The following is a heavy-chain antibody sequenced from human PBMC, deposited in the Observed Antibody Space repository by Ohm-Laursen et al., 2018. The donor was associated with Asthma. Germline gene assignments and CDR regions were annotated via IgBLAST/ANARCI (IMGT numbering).Heavy chain of an antibody. CDR2: IDGSGGRT. CDR3: AKDSSEVVAADEY. D-gene: IGHD2-15*01. CDR1: GFTFSSYG. V-gene: IGHV3-23*01. Sequence: GSPRLSCTSSGFTFSSYGMHWVRQAPGKGLEWVSAIDGSGGRTYYADSVNGRFTISRDNPRNTLYLQMNRLRVEDTAVYYCAKDSSEVVAADEYWGQGTLVTVSS. J-gene: IGHJ4*02.